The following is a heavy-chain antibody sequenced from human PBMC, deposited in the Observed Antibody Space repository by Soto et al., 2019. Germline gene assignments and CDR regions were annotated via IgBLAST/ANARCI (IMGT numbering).Heavy chain of an antibody. CDR2: VDWDDDK. V-gene: IGHV2-70*04. D-gene: IGHD4-4*01. CDR3: ARTSPYSSSYFDY. CDR1: GFSLSTSGLR. J-gene: IGHJ4*02. Sequence: FGPTLVNPTQTVTLTCTISGFSLSTSGLRVSWIRQSPGKALEWLARVDWDDDKLYTTSLQTRLTISKDTSKNHVVLTMTNMDPAETGTHLCARTSPYSSSYFDYWGQ.